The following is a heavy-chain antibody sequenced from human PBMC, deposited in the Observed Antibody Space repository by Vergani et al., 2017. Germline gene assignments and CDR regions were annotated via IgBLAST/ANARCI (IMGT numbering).Heavy chain of an antibody. V-gene: IGHV3-23*01. J-gene: IGHJ4*02. CDR2: ISGSST. Sequence: EVQLLESGGGLVQPGGSLRLSCAASGFTFSSYAMSWVRQAPGTGLEWVSAISGSSTYYADSVKGRFTISRDNSKNTLYLQMNSLRAEDTALYFGARGENYDYVWGNYYFDYWGQGTLVTVSS. CDR1: GFTFSSYA. D-gene: IGHD3-16*01. CDR3: ARGENYDYVWGNYYFDY.